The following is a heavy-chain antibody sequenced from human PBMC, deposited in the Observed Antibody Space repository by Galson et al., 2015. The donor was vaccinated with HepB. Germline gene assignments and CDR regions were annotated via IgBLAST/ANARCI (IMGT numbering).Heavy chain of an antibody. CDR1: GFSFSDYY. CDR2: ISSNTIYT. V-gene: IGHV3-11*06. CDR3: ARVADSHYGDHTHFDS. Sequence: SLRLSCAASGFSFSDYYMSWIRQAPGKGLEWLSYISSNTIYTNYADSLKGRFTVSRDNVRNSISLQMNRLSVEDTAIYYCARVADSHYGDHTHFDSWGQGALVTVSS. D-gene: IGHD4-17*01. J-gene: IGHJ4*02.